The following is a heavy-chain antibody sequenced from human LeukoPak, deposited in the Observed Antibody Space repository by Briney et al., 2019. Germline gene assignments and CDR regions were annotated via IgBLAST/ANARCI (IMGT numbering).Heavy chain of an antibody. CDR1: GYTFITYS. CDR2: LKSSGGRT. J-gene: IGHJ4*02. D-gene: IGHD2-2*01. Sequence: ASVKVSCEASGYTFITYSMHWVRQAPGEGLEWLGILKSSGGRTTYAQKFQGRITVTRDTSTSTVYMELSSLRSEDTAVYYCARGVVPTAHPGIDYWGQGTLVTVSS. CDR3: ARGVVPTAHPGIDY. V-gene: IGHV1-46*01.